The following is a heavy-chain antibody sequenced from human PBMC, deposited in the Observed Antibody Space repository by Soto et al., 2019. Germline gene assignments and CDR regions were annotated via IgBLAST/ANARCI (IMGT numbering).Heavy chain of an antibody. Sequence: SVKVSCKASGGTFSSYAISWVRQAPGQGLEWMGGIIPIFGTANYAQKFQGRVTITADKSTSTAYMELSSLRSEDTAVYYCATRLKYYYGSGSYHNFDYWGQGTLVT. V-gene: IGHV1-69*06. J-gene: IGHJ4*02. CDR1: GGTFSSYA. CDR3: ATRLKYYYGSGSYHNFDY. CDR2: IIPIFGTA. D-gene: IGHD3-10*01.